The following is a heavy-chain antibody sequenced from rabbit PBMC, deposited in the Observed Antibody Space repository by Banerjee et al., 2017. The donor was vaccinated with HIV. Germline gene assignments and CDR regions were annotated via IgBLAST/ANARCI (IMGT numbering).Heavy chain of an antibody. CDR3: ARGAYFNL. CDR1: GFDFSRYY. Sequence: DLVKPEGSLKLSCKASGFDFSRYYMSWVRQAPGKGLEWIACIYNGDANTYYASWAKGRFTISKASSTTVTLQMTSLTAAETATYFCARGAYFNLWGQGTLVTVS. CDR2: IYNGDANT. J-gene: IGHJ4*01. V-gene: IGHV1S40*01.